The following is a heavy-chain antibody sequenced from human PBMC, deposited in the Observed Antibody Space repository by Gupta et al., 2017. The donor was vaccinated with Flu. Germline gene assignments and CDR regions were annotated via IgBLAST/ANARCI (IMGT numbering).Heavy chain of an antibody. D-gene: IGHD3-22*01. CDR2: INHSGST. V-gene: IGHV4-34*01. J-gene: IGHJ4*02. CDR3: ARGRDSSGYYPHTITYYFDY. Sequence: GLEWIGEINHSGSTNYNPSLKSRVTISVDTSKNQFSLKLSSVTAADTAVYYCARGRDSSGYYPHTITYYFDYWGQGTLVTVSS.